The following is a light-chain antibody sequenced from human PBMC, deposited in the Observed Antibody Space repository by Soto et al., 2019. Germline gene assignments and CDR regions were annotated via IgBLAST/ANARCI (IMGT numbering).Light chain of an antibody. CDR2: GAS. CDR1: QSVSSNK. CDR3: QGVDGSLWT. V-gene: IGKV3-20*01. Sequence: EIVLTQSPGTLSLSTGERATLSCRASQSVSSNKLAWYQQKPGQAPRLLIYGASGRATGIPDRFSGSGSGTDFTLTISRLEPEDFAVYYCQGVDGSLWTFGQGTKVDIK. J-gene: IGKJ1*01.